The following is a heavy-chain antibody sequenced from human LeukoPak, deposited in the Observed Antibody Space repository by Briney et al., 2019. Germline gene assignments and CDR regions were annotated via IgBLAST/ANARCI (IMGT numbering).Heavy chain of an antibody. CDR2: ISYDGSNK. CDR3: AREVAAAGTGKYYYYGMDV. Sequence: GGSLRLSWAASGFTFSSYAMHWVRQAPGKGLEWVAVISYDGSNKYYADSVKGRFTISRDNSKNTLYLQMNSLRAEDTAVYYCAREVAAAGTGKYYYYGMDVWGQGTTVTVSS. CDR1: GFTFSSYA. D-gene: IGHD6-13*01. J-gene: IGHJ6*02. V-gene: IGHV3-30*04.